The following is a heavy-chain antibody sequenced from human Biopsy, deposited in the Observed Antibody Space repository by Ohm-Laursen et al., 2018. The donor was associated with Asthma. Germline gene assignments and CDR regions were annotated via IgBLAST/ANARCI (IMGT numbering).Heavy chain of an antibody. J-gene: IGHJ4*02. CDR3: ARAPYSDAIDS. V-gene: IGHV1-2*04. D-gene: IGHD1-26*01. CDR1: GFPFTAYY. Sequence: SVKVSCKTSGFPFTAYYIHWVRQAPGQGLEWMGWISLNTGDANLAQKFRGWVTMTRDTSISTAYLVLSGLKSHDTAVYYCARAPYSDAIDSWGQGTLVAVSS. CDR2: ISLNTGDA.